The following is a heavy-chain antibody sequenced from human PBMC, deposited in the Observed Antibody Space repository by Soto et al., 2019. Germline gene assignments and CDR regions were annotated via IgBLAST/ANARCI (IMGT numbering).Heavy chain of an antibody. J-gene: IGHJ4*02. V-gene: IGHV3-74*03. CDR1: GFTFSSYW. CDR2: IRHDGSRI. CDR3: ARDTPKTGIDY. Sequence: PGGSLRLSCVASGFTFSSYWMHWVRRAPGEGLVWVSHIRHDGSRITYEDSVKGRFTISRDNAKNTLYLQMNSLRVEDTAVYYCARDTPKTGIDYWGQGTLVTVSS. D-gene: IGHD3-10*01.